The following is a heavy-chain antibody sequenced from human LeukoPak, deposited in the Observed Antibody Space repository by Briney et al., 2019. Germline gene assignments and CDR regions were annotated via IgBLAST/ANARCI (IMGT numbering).Heavy chain of an antibody. Sequence: GGSLRLSCAASGFTFSSYNMNWVRQAPGKGLEWVSYITSSGGTIYYADSVKGRFTISRDNAKNSLYLQMNSLRAEDTVVYYCARSYSGSYFPDYWGQGTLVTVSS. J-gene: IGHJ4*02. CDR3: ARSYSGSYFPDY. CDR2: ITSSGGTI. D-gene: IGHD1-26*01. V-gene: IGHV3-48*04. CDR1: GFTFSSYN.